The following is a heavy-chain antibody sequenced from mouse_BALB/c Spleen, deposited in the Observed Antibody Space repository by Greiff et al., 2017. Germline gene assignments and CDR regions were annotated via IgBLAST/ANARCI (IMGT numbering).Heavy chain of an antibody. D-gene: IGHD1-2*01. V-gene: IGHV5-6*01. J-gene: IGHJ3*01. CDR2: ISSGGSYT. CDR1: GFTFSSYG. Sequence: EVQLQESGGDLVKPGGSLKLSCAASGFTFSSYGMSWVRQTPDKRLEWVATISSGGSYTYYPDSVKGRFTISRDNAKNTLYLQMSSLKSEDTAMYYCASHHYYGYVKGFAYWGQGTLVTVSA. CDR3: ASHHYYGYVKGFAY.